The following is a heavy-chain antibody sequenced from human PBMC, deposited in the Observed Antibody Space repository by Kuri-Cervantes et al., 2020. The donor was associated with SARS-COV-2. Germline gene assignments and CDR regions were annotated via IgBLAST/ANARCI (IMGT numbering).Heavy chain of an antibody. J-gene: IGHJ4*02. CDR1: GYTFTSCG. CDR2: ISAYNGNT. CDR3: ARDMGDRLLWFGELLY. Sequence: ASVKVSCKASGYTFTSCGISWVRQAPGQGLEWMGWISAYNGNTNYAQKLQGRVTMTTDTSTSTAYMELGSLRSDDTAVYYCARDMGDRLLWFGELLYWGQGTLVTVSS. V-gene: IGHV1-18*04. D-gene: IGHD3-10*01.